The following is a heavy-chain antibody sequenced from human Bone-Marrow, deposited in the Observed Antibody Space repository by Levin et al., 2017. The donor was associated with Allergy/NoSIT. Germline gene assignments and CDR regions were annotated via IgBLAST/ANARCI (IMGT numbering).Heavy chain of an antibody. V-gene: IGHV3-23*01. CDR2: ISGSGGST. CDR1: GFTFSSYA. Sequence: GGSLRLSCAASGFTFSSYAMSWVRQAPGKGLEWVSAISGSGGSTYYADSVKGRFTISRDNSKNTLYLQMNSLRAEDTAVYYCAKDQGYSGYDAYYYYYGMDVWGQGTTVTVSS. CDR3: AKDQGYSGYDAYYYYYGMDV. D-gene: IGHD5-12*01. J-gene: IGHJ6*02.